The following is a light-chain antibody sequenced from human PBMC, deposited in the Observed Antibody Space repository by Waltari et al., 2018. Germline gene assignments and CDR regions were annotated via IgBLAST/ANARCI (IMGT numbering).Light chain of an antibody. J-gene: IGLJ2*01. Sequence: SYELSQPPSVSVSPGQTASITCPGDKLGDKSVCWYQQKPGQSPVVVIYQDTKRPSGIPGRFSGSSSGNTATLTISGAQAMDEADYFCQTWDSSTAVFGAMTKLIVL. CDR2: QDT. CDR1: KLGDKS. CDR3: QTWDSSTAV. V-gene: IGLV3-1*01.